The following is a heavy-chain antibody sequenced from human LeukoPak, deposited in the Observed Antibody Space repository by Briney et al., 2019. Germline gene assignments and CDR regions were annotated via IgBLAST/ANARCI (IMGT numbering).Heavy chain of an antibody. CDR2: IITDGSST. CDR3: VGYSYAKGGDY. V-gene: IGHV3-74*01. Sequence: GGSLRLSCAASGFTFSSYWMHWVRQAPGKGLVWVSRIITDGSSTSYADSVKGRFTISRDNAKNTLYLQMNSLRAEDTAVYYCVGYSYAKGGDYWGQGTLVTVSS. CDR1: GFTFSSYW. J-gene: IGHJ4*02. D-gene: IGHD5-18*01.